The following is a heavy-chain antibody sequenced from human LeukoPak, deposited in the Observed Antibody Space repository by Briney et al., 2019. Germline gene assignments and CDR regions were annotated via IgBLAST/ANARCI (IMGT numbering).Heavy chain of an antibody. V-gene: IGHV1-69*13. CDR1: GGTFSSYA. Sequence: GASVKVSCKASGGTFSSYAISWVRQAPGQGLEWMGGIIPIFGTANYAQKFQGRVTITADESTSTAYMELSSLRSEDTAVYYCATYNWKHPGIFDYWGQGTLVTVSS. J-gene: IGHJ4*02. CDR3: ATYNWKHPGIFDY. CDR2: IIPIFGTA. D-gene: IGHD1-20*01.